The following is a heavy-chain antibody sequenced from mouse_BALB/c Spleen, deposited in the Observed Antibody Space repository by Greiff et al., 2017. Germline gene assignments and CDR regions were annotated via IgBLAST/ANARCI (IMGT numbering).Heavy chain of an antibody. CDR1: GFNIKDTY. Sequence: EVQLVESGAELVKPGASVKLSCTASGFNIKDTYMHWVKQRPEQGLEWIGRIDPANGNTKYDPKFQGKATITADTSSNTAYLQLSSLTSEDTAVYYCARMDWYFDVWGAGTTVTVSS. J-gene: IGHJ1*01. CDR3: ARMDWYFDV. V-gene: IGHV14-3*02. CDR2: IDPANGNT.